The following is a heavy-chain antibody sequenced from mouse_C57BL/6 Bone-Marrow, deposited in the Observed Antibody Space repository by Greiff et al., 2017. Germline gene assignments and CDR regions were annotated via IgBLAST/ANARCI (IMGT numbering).Heavy chain of an antibody. V-gene: IGHV1-81*01. CDR1: GYTFTSYG. CDR2: IYPRSGNT. J-gene: IGHJ3*01. Sequence: QVQLQQSGAELARPGASVKLSCKASGYTFTSYGISWVKQRTGQGLEWIGEIYPRSGNTYYNEKFKGKATLTADKSSSTAYMELRSLTSDDSAVYFCARLYGNYFAWFAYWGQGTLVTVSA. D-gene: IGHD2-10*02. CDR3: ARLYGNYFAWFAY.